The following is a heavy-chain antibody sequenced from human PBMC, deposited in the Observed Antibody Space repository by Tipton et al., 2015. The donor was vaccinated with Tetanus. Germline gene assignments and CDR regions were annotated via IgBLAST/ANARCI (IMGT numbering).Heavy chain of an antibody. D-gene: IGHD3-9*01. Sequence: QLVQSGAEVKKPGSSVKVSCKASGGTFSSYAISWVRQAPGQGLEWMGGIIPIFGTANYAQKFQGRVTITAGESTSTAYMELSSLRSEDTAVYYCASSLGLRLTIYHRANYYYGMDVWGQGTTVTVSS. V-gene: IGHV1-69*01. CDR1: GGTFSSYA. CDR2: IIPIFGTA. J-gene: IGHJ6*02. CDR3: ASSLGLRLTIYHRANYYYGMDV.